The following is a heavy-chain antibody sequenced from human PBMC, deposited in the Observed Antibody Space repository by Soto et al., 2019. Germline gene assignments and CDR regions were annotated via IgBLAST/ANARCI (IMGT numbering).Heavy chain of an antibody. CDR3: ARGSRDSYPGGRIFDL. Sequence: PGGSLRLSCAASGFTFSSYAMSWVRQAPGKGLEWVSAISGSGGSTYYADSVKGRFTISRDNSKNTLYLQMSSLRAEDSAVYFWARGSRDSYPGGRIFDLWGRGTRVTVSS. D-gene: IGHD2-21*01. CDR2: ISGSGGST. CDR1: GFTFSSYA. V-gene: IGHV3-23*01. J-gene: IGHJ4*02.